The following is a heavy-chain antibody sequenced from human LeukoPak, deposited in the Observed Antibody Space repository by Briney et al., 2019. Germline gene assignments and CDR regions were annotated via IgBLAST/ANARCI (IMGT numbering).Heavy chain of an antibody. CDR1: GFTFNNPW. Sequence: GGSLRLSCATSGFTFNNPWMSWVRQAPGKGLEWVAVIWYDGSNKYYAASVKGRFTISRDNSKNTLYLQMNSLRAEDTAVYYCARDGVAYCGGDCYPPFDYWGQGTLVTVSS. J-gene: IGHJ4*02. V-gene: IGHV3-33*08. D-gene: IGHD2-21*02. CDR2: IWYDGSNK. CDR3: ARDGVAYCGGDCYPPFDY.